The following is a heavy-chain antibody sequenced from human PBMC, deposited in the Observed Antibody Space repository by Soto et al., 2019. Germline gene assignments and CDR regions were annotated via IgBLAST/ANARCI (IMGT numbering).Heavy chain of an antibody. CDR1: GFTFSDYT. CDR3: ARDRHGDYSFDS. Sequence: GGSLRLSCAASGFTFSDYTMNWVRQAPGKGLEWVSSISRSGIYLYNVDSVKGRFTISRDNAENSLYLQLNSLRAEDTAVYYCARDRHGDYSFDSWGQGTLVTVSS. D-gene: IGHD4-17*01. V-gene: IGHV3-21*01. J-gene: IGHJ4*02. CDR2: ISRSGIYL.